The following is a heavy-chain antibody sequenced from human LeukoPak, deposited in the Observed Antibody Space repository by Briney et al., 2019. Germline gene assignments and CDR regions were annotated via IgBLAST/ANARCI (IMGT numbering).Heavy chain of an antibody. Sequence: PSQTLSLTCTVSGGSISSGGYYWSWIRQHPGKGLEWIGYIYYSGSTYYNPSLKSRVTISVDTSKNQFSLKLSSVTAADTAVYYCARDAHSLHAFDIWGQGTVVTVSS. CDR2: IYYSGST. CDR3: ARDAHSLHAFDI. D-gene: IGHD2-15*01. CDR1: GGSISSGGYY. V-gene: IGHV4-31*03. J-gene: IGHJ3*02.